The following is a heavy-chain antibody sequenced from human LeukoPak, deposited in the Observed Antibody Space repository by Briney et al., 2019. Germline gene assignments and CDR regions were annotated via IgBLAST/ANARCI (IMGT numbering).Heavy chain of an antibody. Sequence: GASVKVSCKASGYTFTGYYMHWVRQAPGQGLEWMGWINPKTGGTNYAQKFQGRVTMTRDTSISTAYVELSNLRSDDAAIYYCAPTGYNYGDYFDYWGQGTLVTVSS. D-gene: IGHD5-18*01. CDR1: GYTFTGYY. CDR3: APTGYNYGDYFDY. J-gene: IGHJ4*02. CDR2: INPKTGGT. V-gene: IGHV1-2*02.